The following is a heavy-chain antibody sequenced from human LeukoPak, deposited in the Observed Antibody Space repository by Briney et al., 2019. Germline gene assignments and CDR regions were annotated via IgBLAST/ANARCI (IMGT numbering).Heavy chain of an antibody. J-gene: IGHJ6*03. CDR1: GGSISNYY. CDR2: IYTSGTT. Sequence: SETLSLTCTVSGGSISNYYWNWIRQPAGKGLEWIGRIYTSGTTNYNPSLKSRVSMSVDTSKNQFSLKLSSVTAADTAVYYCARVGRYSSSSRTYYYYMDVWSKGTTVTVSS. CDR3: ARVGRYSSSSRTYYYYMDV. D-gene: IGHD6-6*01. V-gene: IGHV4-4*07.